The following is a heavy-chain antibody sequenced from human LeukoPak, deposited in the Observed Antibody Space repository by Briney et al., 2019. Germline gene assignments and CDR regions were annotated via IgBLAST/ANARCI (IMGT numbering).Heavy chain of an antibody. Sequence: GGSLRLSCAASGLTFSSYAMHWVRQAPGKGLEWVAVISYDGSNKYYADSVKGRFTISRDNAKNTVYLQMNSLRAEDTAVYYCAKGGSSSPRSTFDYWGQGTLLTVSS. CDR1: GLTFSSYA. V-gene: IGHV3-30-3*01. J-gene: IGHJ4*02. CDR3: AKGGSSSPRSTFDY. D-gene: IGHD6-13*01. CDR2: ISYDGSNK.